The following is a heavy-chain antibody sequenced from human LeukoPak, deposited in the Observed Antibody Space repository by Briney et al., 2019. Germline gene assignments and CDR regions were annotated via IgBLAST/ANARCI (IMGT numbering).Heavy chain of an antibody. V-gene: IGHV1-69*13. CDR2: IIPIFGTA. CDR1: GYTFSSYA. D-gene: IGHD6-6*01. CDR3: ARVGGRSIAARSSSD. Sequence: GASVKVSCKASGYTFSSYAISWVRQAPGQGLEWMGGIIPIFGTANYAQKFQGRVTITADESTSTAYMELSSLRSEDTAVYYCARVGGRSIAARSSSDWGQGTLVTVSS. J-gene: IGHJ4*02.